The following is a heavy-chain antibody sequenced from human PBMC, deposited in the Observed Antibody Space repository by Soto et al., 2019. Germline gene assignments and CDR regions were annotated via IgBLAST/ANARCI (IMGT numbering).Heavy chain of an antibody. CDR2: IYSDGTST. V-gene: IGHV3-74*01. CDR1: GFTFDYYW. CDR3: ARGDRGAFDL. J-gene: IGHJ3*01. D-gene: IGHD1-26*01. Sequence: EVQLVESGGGLVQPGESLRLSCAASGFTFDYYWMHWVRQAPGKGLVCVSRIYSDGTSTTYADSVKSRFTISRDNAKNTVALQMNSLRAGDTAVYYCARGDRGAFDLWGQGTVVTVSS.